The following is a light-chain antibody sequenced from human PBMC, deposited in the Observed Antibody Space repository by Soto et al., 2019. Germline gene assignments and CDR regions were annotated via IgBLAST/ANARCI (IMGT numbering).Light chain of an antibody. Sequence: AIQMTQSPSSLSASVGDRVTITCRASQGIRNDLGWYQQKPGKAPNLLIYGASTLHSGVPSRFSGSGSGTEFTLTISSLQPEDFATYYCLQEDTYPLTFGGGTKVEIK. CDR3: LQEDTYPLT. J-gene: IGKJ4*01. CDR1: QGIRND. CDR2: GAS. V-gene: IGKV1-6*01.